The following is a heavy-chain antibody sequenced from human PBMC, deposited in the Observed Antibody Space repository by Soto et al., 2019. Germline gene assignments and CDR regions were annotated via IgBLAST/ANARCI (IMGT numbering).Heavy chain of an antibody. CDR3: ARSDCSSTSCLFDY. CDR2: LSWNSGSI. D-gene: IGHD2-2*01. CDR1: GFTFDDYA. Sequence: EVQLVESGGGLVQPGRSLRLSCAASGFTFDDYAMHWVRQAPGKGLEWVSGLSWNSGSIAYAGSVKGRFTISRDNARNSLFLQMNSLRAEDTAFYFCARSDCSSTSCLFDYWGQGTLVTVSS. J-gene: IGHJ4*02. V-gene: IGHV3-9*01.